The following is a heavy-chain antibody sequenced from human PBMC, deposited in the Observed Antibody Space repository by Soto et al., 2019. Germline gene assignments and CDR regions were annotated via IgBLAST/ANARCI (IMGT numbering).Heavy chain of an antibody. CDR1: DGSISSGGYY. D-gene: IGHD6-13*01. CDR2: IYYSGST. V-gene: IGHV4-31*03. CDR3: ARVAAAGTYDY. J-gene: IGHJ4*02. Sequence: PSETLSLTCTVSDGSISSGGYYWSWIRQHPGKGLEWIGYIYYSGSTYYNPSLKSRVTISVDTSKNQFSLKLSSVTAADTAVYYCARVAAAGTYDYWGQGTLVTVSS.